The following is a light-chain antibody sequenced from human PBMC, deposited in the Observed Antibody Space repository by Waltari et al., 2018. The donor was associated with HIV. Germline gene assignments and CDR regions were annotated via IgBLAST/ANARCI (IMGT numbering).Light chain of an antibody. Sequence: EIMLTQSPGTLSLSPGERATLSCRASQSVTSSYLAWYQQKPGQAPSLLINGASSRATGIPDRFSGSGSGTDFTLTISRLEPEDFAVYYCQQYGRSPWTFGQGTKVEVK. J-gene: IGKJ1*01. V-gene: IGKV3-20*01. CDR2: GAS. CDR3: QQYGRSPWT. CDR1: QSVTSSY.